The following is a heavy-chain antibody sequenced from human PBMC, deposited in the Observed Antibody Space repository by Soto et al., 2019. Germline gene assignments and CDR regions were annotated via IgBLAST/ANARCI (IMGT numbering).Heavy chain of an antibody. Sequence: ASVKVSCKSSGYTFNTYYLHWVRQAPGQALEWMGGIIPSCGGATYAQKFQGRVTITADESTSTAYMELSSLRSEDTAVYYCARGEERVAMPSGYWGQGTLVTVSS. V-gene: IGHV1-69*13. CDR1: GYTFNTYY. CDR3: ARGEERVAMPSGY. D-gene: IGHD2-2*01. CDR2: IIPSCGGA. J-gene: IGHJ4*02.